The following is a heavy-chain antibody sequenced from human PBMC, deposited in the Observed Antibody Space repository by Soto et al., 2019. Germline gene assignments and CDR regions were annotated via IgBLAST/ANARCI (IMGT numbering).Heavy chain of an antibody. CDR1: GFTFTSSA. V-gene: IGHV1-58*01. Sequence: GASVKVSCKASGFTFTSSAVQWVRQARGQRLEWIGWIVVGSGNTNYAQKFQERVTITRDMSTSTAYMELSSLRSEDTAVYYCAAANGYYYDSSGYYRRAFDSWGQGTMVTVSS. D-gene: IGHD3-22*01. CDR3: AAANGYYYDSSGYYRRAFDS. J-gene: IGHJ3*02. CDR2: IVVGSGNT.